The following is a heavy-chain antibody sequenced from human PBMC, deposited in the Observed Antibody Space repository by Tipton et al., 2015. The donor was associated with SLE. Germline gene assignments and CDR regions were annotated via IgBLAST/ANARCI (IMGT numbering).Heavy chain of an antibody. J-gene: IGHJ3*01. CDR3: ARGQVVGTMFSAFDV. D-gene: IGHD3-22*01. CDR1: GFSFSSSW. CDR2: IKPDGREI. V-gene: IGHV3-7*01. Sequence: SLRLSCAASGFSFSSSWMSWLRQAPGKGLEWVANIKPDGREIYYVDSVKGRFTISRDNAKTSLYLQMDSLSVEDTAVYYCARGQVVGTMFSAFDVWGQGTLVPVSA.